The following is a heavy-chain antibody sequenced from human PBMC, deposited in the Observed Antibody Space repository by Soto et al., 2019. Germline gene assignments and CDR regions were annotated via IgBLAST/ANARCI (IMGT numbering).Heavy chain of an antibody. D-gene: IGHD5-12*01. Sequence: EVQLVESGGGLVKPGGSLRLSCAASGFTFNTYTMNWVRQAPGKGLEWVSSISSTGYYIYYADSVKGRFTNSRDNAKNSLDLQMNSLRAEDTAIYYCARVRGFSGYEADDYWGQGTLVTVSS. CDR1: GFTFNTYT. V-gene: IGHV3-21*01. CDR3: ARVRGFSGYEADDY. J-gene: IGHJ4*02. CDR2: ISSTGYYI.